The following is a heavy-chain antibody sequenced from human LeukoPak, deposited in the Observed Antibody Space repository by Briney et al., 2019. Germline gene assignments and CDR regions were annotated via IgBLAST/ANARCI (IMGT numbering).Heavy chain of an antibody. CDR3: ARDHGGGPSAFDI. D-gene: IGHD3-10*01. V-gene: IGHV3-21*01. Sequence: EGSLRLSCAASGFTFSSYSMNWVRQAPGKGLEWVSSISSSSSYIYYADSVKGRFTISRDNAKNSLYLQMNSLRAEDTAVYYCARDHGGGPSAFDIWGQGTMVTVSS. CDR2: ISSSSSYI. CDR1: GFTFSSYS. J-gene: IGHJ3*02.